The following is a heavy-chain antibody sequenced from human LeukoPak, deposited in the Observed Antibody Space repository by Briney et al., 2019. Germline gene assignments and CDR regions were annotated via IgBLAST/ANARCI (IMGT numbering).Heavy chain of an antibody. CDR2: ISSSSSYI. D-gene: IGHD4-23*01. V-gene: IGHV3-21*01. Sequence: GGSLRLSCAASGFTFSSFTMNWVRQAPGKGLEWVSSISSSSSYIYSADSVKGRFTISRDNAKNSLYLHMNSLRAEDTAVYYCARDYGGSSPFDYWGQGTLVTVSS. J-gene: IGHJ4*02. CDR1: GFTFSSFT. CDR3: ARDYGGSSPFDY.